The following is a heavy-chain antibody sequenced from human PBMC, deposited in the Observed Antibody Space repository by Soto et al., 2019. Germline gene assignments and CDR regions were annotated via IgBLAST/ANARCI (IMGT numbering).Heavy chain of an antibody. CDR3: AKDFTYYYDSSGPRDWFDP. D-gene: IGHD3-22*01. Sequence: PLGPLRLSWAASGGTFVSYGMHWFRKAPGKGLEWVAVISYDGSNKYYADSVKGRFTSSRDNSKNTLYLQMNSLRAEDTAEYYCAKDFTYYYDSSGPRDWFDPWGQGTLVTVSS. CDR2: ISYDGSNK. CDR1: GGTFVSYG. V-gene: IGHV3-30*18. J-gene: IGHJ5*02.